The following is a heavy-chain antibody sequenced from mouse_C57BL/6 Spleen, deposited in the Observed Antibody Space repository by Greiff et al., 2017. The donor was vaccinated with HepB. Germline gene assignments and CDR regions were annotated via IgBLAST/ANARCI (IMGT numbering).Heavy chain of an antibody. CDR3: ARHVDGYHSYWYFDV. Sequence: QVHVKQSGAELVKPGASVKLSCKASGYTFTEYTIHWVKQRSGQGLEWIGWFYPGSGSIKYNEKFKDKATLTADKSSSTVYMELSRLTSEDSAVYCCARHVDGYHSYWYFDVWGTGTTVTVSS. CDR2: FYPGSGSI. V-gene: IGHV1-62-2*01. J-gene: IGHJ1*03. D-gene: IGHD2-3*01. CDR1: GYTFTEYT.